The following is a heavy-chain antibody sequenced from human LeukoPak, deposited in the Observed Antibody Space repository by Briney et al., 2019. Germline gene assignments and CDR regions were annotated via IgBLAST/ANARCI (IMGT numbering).Heavy chain of an antibody. J-gene: IGHJ5*02. D-gene: IGHD1/OR15-1a*01. CDR2: ISGSGGNT. Sequence: PGGSLRLSCAASGFTFSSYAMSWVRRAPGKGLEWVPSISGSGGNTYYAQSVKGRFSISRDNSKNTLNLQMDSLRADDTALYFCAKDPWNTAVANTNGWFDPWGQGTLATVSS. V-gene: IGHV3-23*01. CDR1: GFTFSSYA. CDR3: AKDPWNTAVANTNGWFDP.